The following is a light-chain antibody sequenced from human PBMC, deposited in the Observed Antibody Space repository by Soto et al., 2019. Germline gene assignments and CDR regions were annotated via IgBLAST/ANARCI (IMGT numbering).Light chain of an antibody. Sequence: SYVLNQPPSVSVAPGQTATISCGGNDIGSKSVHWYQQEPGQAPVLVVYDDSDRPSGIPERFSGSKSGHTATLTINRVEAGDEADYYCQVWDNTNDVVFGGGTQLTVL. CDR2: DDS. V-gene: IGLV3-21*02. J-gene: IGLJ2*01. CDR3: QVWDNTNDVV. CDR1: DIGSKS.